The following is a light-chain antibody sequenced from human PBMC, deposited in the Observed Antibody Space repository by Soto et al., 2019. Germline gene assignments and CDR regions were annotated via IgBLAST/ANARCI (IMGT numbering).Light chain of an antibody. Sequence: DIQMTQSPSTLSASVGDRVTITCRASQSISTWLAWYHQEPGKAPKLLIHKASSLQSGVPSRFSGSGSGTDFTLTISSLHPDDFATYYCQQYNSYSPTFGQGTRVEIK. CDR3: QQYNSYSPT. J-gene: IGKJ1*01. CDR1: QSISTW. CDR2: KAS. V-gene: IGKV1-5*03.